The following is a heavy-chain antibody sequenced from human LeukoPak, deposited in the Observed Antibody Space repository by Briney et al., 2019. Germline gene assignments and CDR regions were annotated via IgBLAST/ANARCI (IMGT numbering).Heavy chain of an antibody. CDR2: INHSGST. D-gene: IGHD3-10*01. CDR3: ARHGSLWVPFDY. CDR1: GGSFSGYY. J-gene: IGHJ4*02. V-gene: IGHV4-34*01. Sequence: PSETLSLTCAVYGGSFSGYYWSWIRQPPGKGLEWIGEINHSGSTNYNPSLKSRVTISVDTSKNQFSLKLSSVTAADTAVYYCARHGSLWVPFDYWGQGTLVTVSS.